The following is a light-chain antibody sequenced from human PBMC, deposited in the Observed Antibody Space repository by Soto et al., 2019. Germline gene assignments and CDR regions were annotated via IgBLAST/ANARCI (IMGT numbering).Light chain of an antibody. CDR2: LNSDGSH. CDR3: QTWGSDTPI. Sequence: QPVLTQSPSASASLGASVKLTCTLSSGHSSYAIAWHQQQPEKGPRYLMKLNSDGSHRKGDGIPDRFSGSSSGAERYLTISSLQSEDEADYYCQTWGSDTPIFGGGTQLTVL. J-gene: IGLJ2*01. CDR1: SGHSSYA. V-gene: IGLV4-69*01.